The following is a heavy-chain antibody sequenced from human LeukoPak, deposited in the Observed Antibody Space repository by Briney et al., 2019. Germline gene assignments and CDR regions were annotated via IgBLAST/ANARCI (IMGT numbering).Heavy chain of an antibody. Sequence: ASVKVSCKASGYTFTGYYMHWVRQAPGQGLEWMGWINPNSGGTNYAQKFQGRVTMTRDTSISTAYMELSRLRSDDTAVYYRARVVNYYYGMDVWGQGTTVTVSS. CDR2: INPNSGGT. CDR1: GYTFTGYY. V-gene: IGHV1-2*02. D-gene: IGHD2-2*01. J-gene: IGHJ6*02. CDR3: ARVVNYYYGMDV.